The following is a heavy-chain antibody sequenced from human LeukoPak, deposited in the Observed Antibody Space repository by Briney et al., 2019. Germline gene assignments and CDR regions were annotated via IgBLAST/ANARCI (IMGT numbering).Heavy chain of an antibody. V-gene: IGHV3-23*01. CDR1: GFIFSSYA. CDR2: ISSSGGST. CDR3: AKGFWNLDY. J-gene: IGHJ4*02. D-gene: IGHD1-1*01. Sequence: SGGSLRLSCAASGFIFSSYAMSWVRQAPGKGLEWVSAISSSGGSTYYADSVKGRFTISRDNSKNTLYLQMNSLRGEDTAEYYCAKGFWNLDYWGQGTLVTVSS.